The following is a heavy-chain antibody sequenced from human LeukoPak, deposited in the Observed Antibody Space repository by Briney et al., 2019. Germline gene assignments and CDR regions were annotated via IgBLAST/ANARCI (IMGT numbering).Heavy chain of an antibody. Sequence: ASVKVSCKASGYTFTSYGTSWVRQAPGQGLEWMGWISGYNGNTNYAQNLQGRVTMTTDTSTSTAYMELRSLGSDDTAVYYCATDSGYSAYEGFDYWGQGTLVTVSS. D-gene: IGHD5-12*01. CDR1: GYTFTSYG. CDR2: ISGYNGNT. J-gene: IGHJ4*02. V-gene: IGHV1-18*01. CDR3: ATDSGYSAYEGFDY.